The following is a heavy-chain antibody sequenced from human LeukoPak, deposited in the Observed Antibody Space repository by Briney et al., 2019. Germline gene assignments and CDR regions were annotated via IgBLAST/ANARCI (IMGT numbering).Heavy chain of an antibody. J-gene: IGHJ5*02. CDR3: ARDWNDVMGWFDP. CDR1: GDSVSSISVS. Sequence: SQTLSLTCVISGDSVSSISVSWNWIRQSPSKGLEWLGRTYYRARWYNDYAESVKSRITFNADTSKNQFSLHLNSVTPEDTAVYFCARDWNDVMGWFDPWGQGSLVTVSS. D-gene: IGHD1-1*01. V-gene: IGHV6-1*01. CDR2: TYYRARWYN.